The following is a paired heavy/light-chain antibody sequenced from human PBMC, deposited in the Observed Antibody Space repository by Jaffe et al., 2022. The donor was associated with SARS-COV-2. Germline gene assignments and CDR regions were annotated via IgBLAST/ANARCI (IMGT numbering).Light chain of an antibody. CDR2: KDS. Sequence: SYELTQPPSVSVSPGQTARITCSGDALPKQYAYWYQQKPGQAPVLVIYKDSERPSGIPERFSGSSSGTTVTLTISGVQAEDEADYYCQSADSSGTHPVVFGGGTKLTVL. CDR3: QSADSSGTHPVV. V-gene: IGLV3-25*03. CDR1: ALPKQY. J-gene: IGLJ2*01.
Heavy chain of an antibody. D-gene: IGHD6-19*01. CDR3: ARDGSVAVGGFDY. CDR1: GGSISSYY. CDR2: IYTSGST. Sequence: QVQLQESGPGLVKPSETLSLTCTVSGGSISSYYWSWIRQPAGKGLEWIGRIYTSGSTNYNPSLKSRVTMSVDTSKNQFSLKLSSVTAADTAVYYCARDGSVAVGGFDYWGQGTLVTVSS. V-gene: IGHV4-4*07. J-gene: IGHJ4*02.